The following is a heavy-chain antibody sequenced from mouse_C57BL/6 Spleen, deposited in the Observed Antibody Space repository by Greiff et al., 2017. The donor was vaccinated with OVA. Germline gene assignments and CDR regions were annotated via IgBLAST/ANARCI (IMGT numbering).Heavy chain of an antibody. V-gene: IGHV1-81*01. Sequence: QVQLQQSGAELARPGASVKLSCKASGYTFTSYGISWVKQRTGQGLEWIGEIYPRRGNTYYNEKFKGKATLTADKSSSTAYMELRSLTSEDSAVYFCARHYDYDGPWFAYWGQGTLVTVSA. J-gene: IGHJ3*01. CDR1: GYTFTSYG. CDR3: ARHYDYDGPWFAY. D-gene: IGHD2-4*01. CDR2: IYPRRGNT.